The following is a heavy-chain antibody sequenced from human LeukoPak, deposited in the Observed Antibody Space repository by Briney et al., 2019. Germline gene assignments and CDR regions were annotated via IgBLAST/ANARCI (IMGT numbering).Heavy chain of an antibody. CDR3: AREYSSSSGKALDY. J-gene: IGHJ4*02. D-gene: IGHD6-6*01. CDR1: GFTFRSYS. Sequence: PGGALRLLCAASGFTFRSYSMNWVRQAPGKGPEWGSYISSSGSTLHYADSVKGRFTISRDSAKSSLYLQLNSLRDEDTAVYYCAREYSSSSGKALDYWGQGTLVTVSS. V-gene: IGHV3-48*02. CDR2: ISSSGSTL.